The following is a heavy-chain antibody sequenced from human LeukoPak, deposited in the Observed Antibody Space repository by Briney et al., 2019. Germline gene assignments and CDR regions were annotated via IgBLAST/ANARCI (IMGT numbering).Heavy chain of an antibody. D-gene: IGHD6-19*01. CDR3: TRHLSGGYIQTPVDY. J-gene: IGHJ4*02. Sequence: KPSETLSLPCSVSGGSICISSDFCGWIRQPPGKGLEWIGSIYYSGSSYYNPSLKSRVTMSVDTSQNHFYLKLSSVTAADTAVYYCTRHLSGGYIQTPVDYWGQAALFTVSS. V-gene: IGHV4-39*01. CDR2: IYYSGSS. CDR1: GGSICISSDF.